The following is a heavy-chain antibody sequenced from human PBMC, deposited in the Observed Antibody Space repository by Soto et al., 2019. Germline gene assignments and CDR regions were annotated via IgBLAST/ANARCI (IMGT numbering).Heavy chain of an antibody. D-gene: IGHD3-22*01. CDR2: IYYSGSA. Sequence: TLSLTCPVSGGSISSGGYYLSWIRQHPGKDLEWIGYIYYSGSAYYNPSLRSRLTISVDTSQNQFSLKLSSVTAADTAVYYCARDSNGYSIFDFWGQGTLVTVSS. CDR1: GGSISSGGYY. V-gene: IGHV4-30-4*08. CDR3: ARDSNGYSIFDF. J-gene: IGHJ4*02.